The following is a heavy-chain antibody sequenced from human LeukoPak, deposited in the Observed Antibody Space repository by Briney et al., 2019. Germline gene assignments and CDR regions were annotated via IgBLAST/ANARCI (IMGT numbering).Heavy chain of an antibody. Sequence: ASETLSLTCTVSGGSISRYYWSWIRQPPGKGLEWIGYIYYSGSTDYNPSLKSRVTMSIDTSENQFSLKLSSLTAADTAVYYCATCPITAGGAVDHWGQGIRVTVSS. J-gene: IGHJ4*02. CDR2: IYYSGST. V-gene: IGHV4-59*01. D-gene: IGHD6-13*01. CDR1: GGSISRYY. CDR3: ATCPITAGGAVDH.